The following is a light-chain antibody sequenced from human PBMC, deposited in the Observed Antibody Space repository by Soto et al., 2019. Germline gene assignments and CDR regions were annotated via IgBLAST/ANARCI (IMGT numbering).Light chain of an antibody. Sequence: QSALTQPPSASGSPGQSVTISCTGTSSDVGAYNYVSWYQQHPGKAPKLMIYEVSKRPSGVPDRFSGSKSDNTASLTVSGLQGEDEADYYCSSYAGSNNLVFGGGTKLTVL. J-gene: IGLJ2*01. CDR2: EVS. CDR1: SSDVGAYNY. V-gene: IGLV2-8*01. CDR3: SSYAGSNNLV.